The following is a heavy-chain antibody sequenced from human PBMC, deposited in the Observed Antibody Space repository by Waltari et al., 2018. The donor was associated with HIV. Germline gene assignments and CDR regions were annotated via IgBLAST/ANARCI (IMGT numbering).Heavy chain of an antibody. D-gene: IGHD3-9*01. J-gene: IGHJ5*01. CDR2: MNPKSGGR. CDR1: GYTFTGYY. Sequence: QVQLVQSGAEVKRPGASVKVSCKASGYTFTGYYIQWVRQVGVQGLGWMGRMNPKSGGRNYEQKFQVRVTMTRDTSIGTAYMELRSLRSDDTAVYYCAGMYYDFLTGYLNWFDPWGQGTLVTVSS. CDR3: AGMYYDFLTGYLNWFDP. V-gene: IGHV1-2*06.